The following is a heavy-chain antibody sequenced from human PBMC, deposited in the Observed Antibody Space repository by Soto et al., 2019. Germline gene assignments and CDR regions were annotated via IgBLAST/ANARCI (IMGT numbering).Heavy chain of an antibody. V-gene: IGHV4-59*01. Sequence: PSETLSLTCTVSGGSISSYYWSWIRQPPGKGLEWIGYIYYSGSTNYNPSLKSRVTISVDTSKNQFSLKLSSVTAADTAVYYCARGDRSLSPSSYFYYYYMDVLGKGTTVTVSS. CDR3: ARGDRSLSPSSYFYYYYMDV. CDR1: GGSISSYY. CDR2: IYYSGST. D-gene: IGHD6-6*01. J-gene: IGHJ6*03.